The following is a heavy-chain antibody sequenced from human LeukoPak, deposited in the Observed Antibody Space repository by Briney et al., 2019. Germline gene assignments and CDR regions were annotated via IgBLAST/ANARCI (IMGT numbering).Heavy chain of an antibody. CDR1: GFTFSSYA. J-gene: IGHJ4*02. V-gene: IGHV3-23*01. D-gene: IGHD3-9*01. Sequence: GGSLRLSCAASGFTFSSYAMSWVRQAPGKGLEWVSAISGSGGSTYYADSVKGRFTISRDNSKNTLYLQMNSLRAEDTAVYYCARDFDILTGPMGYFDYWGQGTLVTVSS. CDR2: ISGSGGST. CDR3: ARDFDILTGPMGYFDY.